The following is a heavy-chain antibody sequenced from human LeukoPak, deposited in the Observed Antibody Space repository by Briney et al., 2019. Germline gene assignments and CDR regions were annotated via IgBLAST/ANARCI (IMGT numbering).Heavy chain of an antibody. Sequence: GGSLRLSCAASGFTFSSYGMTWVRQAPGKGLEWVSYISSSSSTIYYADSVKGRFTISRDNAKNSLYLQMNSLRAEDTAVYYCARDDVLTIDYWGQGTLVTVSS. J-gene: IGHJ4*02. V-gene: IGHV3-48*04. CDR1: GFTFSSYG. CDR3: ARDDVLTIDY. CDR2: ISSSSSTI. D-gene: IGHD3-16*01.